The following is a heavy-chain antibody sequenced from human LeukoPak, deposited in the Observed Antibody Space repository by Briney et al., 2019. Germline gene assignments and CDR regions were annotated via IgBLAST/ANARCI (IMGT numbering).Heavy chain of an antibody. CDR1: GFTFSSYS. J-gene: IGHJ6*04. V-gene: IGHV3-21*01. Sequence: GGSLRLSCAASGFTFSSYSMNWARQAPGKGLEWVSSISSSSSYIYYADSVKGRFTISRDNAKNSLYLQMNSLRAEDTAVYYCARALWFGELLSYYYYGMDVWGKGTTVTVSS. CDR2: ISSSSSYI. D-gene: IGHD3-10*01. CDR3: ARALWFGELLSYYYYGMDV.